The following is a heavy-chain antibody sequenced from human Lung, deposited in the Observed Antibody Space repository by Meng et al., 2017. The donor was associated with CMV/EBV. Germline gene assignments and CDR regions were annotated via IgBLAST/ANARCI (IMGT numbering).Heavy chain of an antibody. CDR1: RFTFGTYW. D-gene: IGHD3-16*01. Sequence: LSLTCAASRFTFGTYWMTWVRQAPGKGLEWVATIQEDGSEKYYVDSVKGRFAISRDNAQNSLYLQMDNLRAEDTAVYYCARGRFAFDFWGQGTLVTISS. V-gene: IGHV3-7*01. CDR2: IQEDGSEK. CDR3: ARGRFAFDF. J-gene: IGHJ4*02.